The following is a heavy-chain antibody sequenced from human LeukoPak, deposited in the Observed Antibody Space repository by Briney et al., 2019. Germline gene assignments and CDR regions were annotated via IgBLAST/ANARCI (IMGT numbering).Heavy chain of an antibody. CDR1: GYTFISYG. J-gene: IGHJ6*04. D-gene: IGHD2-15*01. V-gene: IGHV1-18*01. Sequence: GASVKVSCKASGYTFISYGTSWVRQAPGQGLEWMGWISAYNGNTNYAQKLQDRVTMTTDTSTSTAYMELRSLRSDDTAVYYCARDNKPWCSGGSCPGDVWGKGTTVTVSS. CDR2: ISAYNGNT. CDR3: ARDNKPWCSGGSCPGDV.